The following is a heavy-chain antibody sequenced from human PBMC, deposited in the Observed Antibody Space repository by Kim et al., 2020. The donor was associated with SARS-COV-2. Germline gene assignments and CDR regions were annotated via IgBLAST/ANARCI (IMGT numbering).Heavy chain of an antibody. V-gene: IGHV3-13*01. J-gene: IGHJ3*02. D-gene: IGHD6-13*01. Sequence: YQVSVNSRFTISRETSKNSLYLQMNNLRAADTSVYYCAREMAAGASAFDIWGQGAMVTVSS. CDR3: AREMAAGASAFDI.